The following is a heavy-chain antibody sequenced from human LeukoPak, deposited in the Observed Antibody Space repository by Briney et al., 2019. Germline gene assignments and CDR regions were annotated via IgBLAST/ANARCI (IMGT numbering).Heavy chain of an antibody. CDR2: IKSKNDGGTT. CDR3: TKVIRGYSGSIDY. D-gene: IGHD5-12*01. J-gene: IGHJ4*02. CDR1: GFTFSDAW. Sequence: GSLRLSCAASGFTFSDAWMSWVRQAPGKGLEWVGRIKSKNDGGTTEYAAPVRGRFTISRDDSENTPSLQMNSLKIEDTAVYYCTKVIRGYSGSIDYWGQGTLVSVSS. V-gene: IGHV3-15*01.